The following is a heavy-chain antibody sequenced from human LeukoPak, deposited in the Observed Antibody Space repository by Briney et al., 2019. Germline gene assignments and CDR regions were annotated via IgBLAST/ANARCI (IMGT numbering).Heavy chain of an antibody. CDR3: ARATRYNWNDDRYYFDY. CDR2: IYYTGST. J-gene: IGHJ4*02. V-gene: IGHV4-59*01. Sequence: SETLSLTCTVSGGSISGYYWSWIRQPPGKGLEWIGYIYYTGSTKHNPSLKSRLTISVDTSKNQFSLRLSSVTAADTALYYCARATRYNWNDDRYYFDYWGQGTLVTVSS. D-gene: IGHD1-1*01. CDR1: GGSISGYY.